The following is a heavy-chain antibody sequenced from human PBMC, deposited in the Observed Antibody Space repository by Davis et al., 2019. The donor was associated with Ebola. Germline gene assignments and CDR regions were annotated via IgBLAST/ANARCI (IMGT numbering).Heavy chain of an antibody. Sequence: GESLKIPCPASGFTFSVSAIHWVRQASGKRLEWPGRVRSKSNGYATEYAASVKGRFTISRDDSNNTAHLQMNSLKTEDTAVYYCVRSRDYVGSLDIWGHGTLVTVSS. CDR1: GFTFSVSA. J-gene: IGHJ3*02. D-gene: IGHD3-16*01. CDR2: VRSKSNGYAT. CDR3: VRSRDYVGSLDI. V-gene: IGHV3-73*01.